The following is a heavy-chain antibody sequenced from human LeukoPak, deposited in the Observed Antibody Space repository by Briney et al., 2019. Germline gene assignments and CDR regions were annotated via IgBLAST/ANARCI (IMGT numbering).Heavy chain of an antibody. V-gene: IGHV3-7*01. D-gene: IGHD2-15*01. CDR3: TGERLAGGFDI. J-gene: IGHJ3*02. Sequence: GGSLRLSCAASGFTSTNFWIHWVRQAPGKGLEWVANIKQDGSTEQYVGSVKGRFTIFRDNAKNSVYLQMNSLIVDDTAVYYCTGERLAGGFDIWGQGTLVTVSS. CDR2: IKQDGSTE. CDR1: GFTSTNFW.